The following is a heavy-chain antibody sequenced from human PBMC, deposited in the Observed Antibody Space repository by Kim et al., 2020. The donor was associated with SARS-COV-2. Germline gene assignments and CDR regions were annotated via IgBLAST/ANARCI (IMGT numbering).Heavy chain of an antibody. CDR1: GFTFSSYG. D-gene: IGHD3-10*01. CDR2: IWYDGSNK. V-gene: IGHV3-33*01. J-gene: IGHJ4*02. CDR3: ARNGVYGSGSSFFDY. Sequence: GGSLRLSCAASGFTFSSYGMHWVRQAPGKGLEWVAVIWYDGSNKYYADSVKGRFTISRDNSKNTLYLQMNSLRAEDTAVYYCARNGVYGSGSSFFDYWGQGTLVTVSS.